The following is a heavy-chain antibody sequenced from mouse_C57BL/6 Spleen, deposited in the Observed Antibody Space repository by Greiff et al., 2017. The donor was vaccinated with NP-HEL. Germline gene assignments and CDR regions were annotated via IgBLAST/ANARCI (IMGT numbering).Heavy chain of an antibody. D-gene: IGHD1-1*01. CDR1: GYTFTSYW. V-gene: IGHV1-50*01. J-gene: IGHJ2*01. CDR3: ARRDYYGTVYYFDY. CDR2: IDPSDSYT. Sequence: VQLQQPGAELVKPGASVKLSCKASGYTFTSYWMQWVKQRPGQGLEWIGEIDPSDSYTNYNQQFKGKATLIVDTSSSTAYMQLSSLTSEDSAVDYCARRDYYGTVYYFDYWGQGTTLTVSS.